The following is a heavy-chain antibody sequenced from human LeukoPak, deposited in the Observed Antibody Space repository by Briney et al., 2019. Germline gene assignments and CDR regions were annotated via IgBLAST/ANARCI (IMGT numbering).Heavy chain of an antibody. CDR1: GFTFSDYY. CDR3: ARDGAYNWNSRENDY. CDR2: ISSSGITI. J-gene: IGHJ4*02. D-gene: IGHD1/OR15-1a*01. Sequence: GGSLRLSCAASGFTFSDYYMSWIRQAPGKGLEWVSYISSSGITIYYADSVKGRFTISRDNAKNSLYLQMNSLRAEDTAVYYCARDGAYNWNSRENDYWGQGTLVTVSS. V-gene: IGHV3-11*01.